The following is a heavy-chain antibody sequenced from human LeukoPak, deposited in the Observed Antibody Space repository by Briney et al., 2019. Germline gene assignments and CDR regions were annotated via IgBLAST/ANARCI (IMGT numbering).Heavy chain of an antibody. CDR1: GGSISSSSHY. CDR3: ARTVTVTEAFDI. CDR2: IYRGNT. J-gene: IGHJ3*02. Sequence: PSETLSLTCSVSGGSISSSSHYWGWIRQPPGKGLEWIGSIYRGNTKYNPSLKSRVTISVDTSKNQFSLKLSFVTAADAAVYYCARTVTVTEAFDIWGQGTMVTVSS. D-gene: IGHD4-17*01. V-gene: IGHV4-39*01.